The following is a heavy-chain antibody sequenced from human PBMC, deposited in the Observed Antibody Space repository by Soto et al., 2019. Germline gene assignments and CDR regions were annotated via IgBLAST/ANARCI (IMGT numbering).Heavy chain of an antibody. CDR1: GYTFAGYY. CDR3: ARVRRRCTNGVCYYNWFDP. CDR2: MNPNSGNT. D-gene: IGHD2-8*01. Sequence: GASVKVSCKASGYTFAGYYRHWVRQATGQGLEWMGWMNPNSGNTGYAQKFQGRVTMTRNTSISTAYMELSSLRSEDTAVYYCARVRRRCTNGVCYYNWFDPWGQGTLVTVSS. J-gene: IGHJ5*02. V-gene: IGHV1-8*02.